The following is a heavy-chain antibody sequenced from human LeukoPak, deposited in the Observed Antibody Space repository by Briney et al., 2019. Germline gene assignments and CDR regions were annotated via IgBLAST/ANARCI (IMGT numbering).Heavy chain of an antibody. V-gene: IGHV3-30*04. Sequence: SGGSLRLSCAASGFTFSSYAMHWVRQAPGKGLEWVAVISYDGSNKYYADSVKGRFTISRDNSKNTLYLQMNSLRAEDTAVYYCARGGIVVVPAAIDWRVSLNWAFDYWGQGTLVTVSS. CDR1: GFTFSSYA. D-gene: IGHD2-2*01. J-gene: IGHJ4*02. CDR3: ARGGIVVVPAAIDWRVSLNWAFDY. CDR2: ISYDGSNK.